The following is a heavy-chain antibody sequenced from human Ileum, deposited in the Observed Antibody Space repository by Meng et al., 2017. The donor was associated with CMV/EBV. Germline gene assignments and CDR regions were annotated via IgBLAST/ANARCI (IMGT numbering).Heavy chain of an antibody. Sequence: QESGPGLVKPSETLSLPCTASGGSTTSSTYYWGWIRQPPGKGLEWIGSVYYSGTTYYNPYLKSRVNMSIDTSKNRFSLKLSSATAADTAVYYCARNVGFYSSQIAYWGQGALVTVSS. CDR2: VYYSGTT. V-gene: IGHV4-39*07. CDR3: ARNVGFYSSQIAY. CDR1: GGSTTSSTYY. J-gene: IGHJ4*02. D-gene: IGHD3-3*01.